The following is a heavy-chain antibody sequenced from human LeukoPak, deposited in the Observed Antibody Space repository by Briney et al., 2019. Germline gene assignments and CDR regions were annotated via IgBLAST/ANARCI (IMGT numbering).Heavy chain of an antibody. CDR1: GFTFSSYA. Sequence: GGSLRLSCAASGFTFSSYAMHWVRQAPGKGLEWVAVISYDGSNKYYADSVKGRFAISRDNSKNTLYLQMNSLRAEDTAVYYCARSHTPSIDYGDYAFDIWGQGTMVTVSS. J-gene: IGHJ3*02. CDR3: ARSHTPSIDYGDYAFDI. D-gene: IGHD4-17*01. CDR2: ISYDGSNK. V-gene: IGHV3-30*09.